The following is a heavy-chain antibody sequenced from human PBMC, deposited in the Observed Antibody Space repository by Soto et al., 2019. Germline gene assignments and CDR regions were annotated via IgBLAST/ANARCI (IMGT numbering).Heavy chain of an antibody. CDR2: INTLSGDT. CDR1: GYTFSGYS. Sequence: QVQLVQSGAEVKKPGASVKVSCKASGYTFSGYSMHWVRQAPGQGLEWMGWINTLSGDTSFPQKFQGRLAMTRDTSIDTAFMEVSRLTSDDTAIYYCARSLLNVILPLAYWGQGTLVSVSS. J-gene: IGHJ4*02. CDR3: ARSLLNVILPLAY. V-gene: IGHV1-2*02. D-gene: IGHD3-3*02.